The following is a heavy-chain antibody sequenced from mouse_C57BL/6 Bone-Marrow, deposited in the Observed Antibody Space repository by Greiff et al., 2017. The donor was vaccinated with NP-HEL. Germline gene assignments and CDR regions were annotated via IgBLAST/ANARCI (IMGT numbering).Heavy chain of an antibody. Sequence: VKLQQPGAELVKPGASVKLSCKASGYTFTSYWMHWVKQRPGQGLEWIGMIHPTSGSTNYNEKFKSKATLTVDKSSSTAYMQLSSLTSEDSAVYYCAYYYGSSPFAYWGQGTLVTVSA. D-gene: IGHD1-1*01. J-gene: IGHJ3*01. CDR1: GYTFTSYW. V-gene: IGHV1-64*01. CDR3: AYYYGSSPFAY. CDR2: IHPTSGST.